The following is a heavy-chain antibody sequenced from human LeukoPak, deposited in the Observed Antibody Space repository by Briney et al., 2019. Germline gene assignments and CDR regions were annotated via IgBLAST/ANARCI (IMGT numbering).Heavy chain of an antibody. J-gene: IGHJ4*02. CDR3: TTQRTYCSGGSCIDY. Sequence: GGSLRLSCAASGLTFSNAWMSWVRQAPGRGIEWVGRIKSKTDGGTTDYAAPVKGRFTISRDDSKNTLYLQMNSLKTEDTAVYYCTTQRTYCSGGSCIDYWGQGTLVTVSS. CDR2: IKSKTDGGTT. CDR1: GLTFSNAW. D-gene: IGHD2-15*01. V-gene: IGHV3-15*01.